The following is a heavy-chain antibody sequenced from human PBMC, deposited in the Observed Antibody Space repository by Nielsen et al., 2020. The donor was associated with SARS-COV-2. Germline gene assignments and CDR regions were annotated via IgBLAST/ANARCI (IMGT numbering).Heavy chain of an antibody. D-gene: IGHD6-13*01. CDR3: AKDRGDSSSQGDYCYYYGMDV. J-gene: IGHJ6*02. CDR1: GFTFSSYG. Sequence: GESLKISCAASGFTFSSYGMHWVRQAPGKGLEWVAVISYDGSNKYYADSVKGRFTISRDNSKNTLYLQMNSLRAEDTAVYYCAKDRGDSSSQGDYCYYYGMDVWGQGTTVTDSS. CDR2: ISYDGSNK. V-gene: IGHV3-30*18.